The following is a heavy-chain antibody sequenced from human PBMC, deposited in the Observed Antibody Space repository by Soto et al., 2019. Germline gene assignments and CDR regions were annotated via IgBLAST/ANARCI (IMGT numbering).Heavy chain of an antibody. V-gene: IGHV1-69*13. CDR2: IIPIFGTA. D-gene: IGHD3-9*01. CDR1: GGTFSSYA. CDR3: AREDHYDILTGSKGNYYYYGMDV. J-gene: IGHJ6*02. Sequence: ASVKVSCKASGGTFSSYAISWVRQAPGQGLEWMGGIIPIFGTANYAQKFQGRVTITADESTSTAYMELSSLRSEDTAVYYCAREDHYDILTGSKGNYYYYGMDVWGQGTTVTVSS.